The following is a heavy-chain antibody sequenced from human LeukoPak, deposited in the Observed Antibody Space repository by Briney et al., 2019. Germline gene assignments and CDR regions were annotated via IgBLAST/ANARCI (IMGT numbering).Heavy chain of an antibody. CDR1: GDSVSSKNGA. CDR2: TYYRSKWDN. CDR3: ARDFGTTGWHTFDY. D-gene: IGHD6-19*01. J-gene: IGHJ4*02. V-gene: IGHV6-1*01. Sequence: SQTLSLTCVVSGDSVSSKNGAWNWIRQSPSRGLEWLRRTYYRSKWDNDYAESMEGRMTISQDTSKNQYSLHLNSVTPDDTAVYYCARDFGTTGWHTFDYWGQGTLVTVSS.